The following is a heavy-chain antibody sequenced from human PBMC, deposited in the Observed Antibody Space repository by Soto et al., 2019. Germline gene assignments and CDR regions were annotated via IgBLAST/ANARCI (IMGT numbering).Heavy chain of an antibody. V-gene: IGHV4-4*02. J-gene: IGHJ4*02. Sequence: PSETLSLTCAVSGGSISNYNWWSWVRQPPGKGLEWIGEIYESGSTNYNPSLKSRVIMSVDKSKNHFSLKLNSVTAADTAVYFCARRHGLDIDAYYWGQG. D-gene: IGHD3-10*01. CDR1: GGSISNYNW. CDR3: ARRHGLDIDAYY. CDR2: IYESGST.